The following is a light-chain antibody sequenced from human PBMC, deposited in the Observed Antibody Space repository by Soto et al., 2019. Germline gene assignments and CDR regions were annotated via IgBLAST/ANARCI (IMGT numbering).Light chain of an antibody. CDR2: RNN. J-gene: IGLJ3*02. Sequence: QSVLTQPPSASGTPGQRVTISCSGSSSNIGSYYVYWYQQLPGTAPKLLIYRNNQRPSGVPDRFSGSKSGTSASLAISGLRSEDEADYYCASRDDSLSGPVFGGGTQLTVL. CDR1: SSNIGSYY. V-gene: IGLV1-47*01. CDR3: ASRDDSLSGPV.